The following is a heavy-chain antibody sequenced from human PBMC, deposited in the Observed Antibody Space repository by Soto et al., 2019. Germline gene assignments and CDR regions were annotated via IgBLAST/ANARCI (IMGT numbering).Heavy chain of an antibody. V-gene: IGHV4-4*07. CDR3: ARDREGYCSSSTCYQTPQYFYGMDV. CDR1: GGSISSYY. J-gene: IGHJ6*02. Sequence: PSETLSLTCTVSGGSISSYYWSWIRQPAGKGLEWIGRIYTSGSTNYNPSLKSRVTMSVDTSKNQFSLKLSSVTAADTAVYYCARDREGYCSSSTCYQTPQYFYGMDVWGQGTTVTVSS. CDR2: IYTSGST. D-gene: IGHD2-2*01.